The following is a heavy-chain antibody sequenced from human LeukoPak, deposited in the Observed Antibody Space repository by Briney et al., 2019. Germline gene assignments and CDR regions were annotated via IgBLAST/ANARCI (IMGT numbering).Heavy chain of an antibody. CDR2: IYYSGST. D-gene: IGHD5-24*01. Sequence: SETLSLTCTVSGGSISSYYWSWIRQPPGKGLEWIGYIYYSGSTNYNPSLKSRVTISVDTSKNQFSLKLSSVTAADTAVYYCARQGDGYDRYFDLWGRGTLVTVSS. CDR3: ARQGDGYDRYFDL. CDR1: GGSISSYY. V-gene: IGHV4-59*08. J-gene: IGHJ2*01.